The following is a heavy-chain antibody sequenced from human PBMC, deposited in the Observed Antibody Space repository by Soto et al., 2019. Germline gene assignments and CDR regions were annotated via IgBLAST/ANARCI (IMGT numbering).Heavy chain of an antibody. D-gene: IGHD1-26*01. CDR3: ARDQVGATDFDY. J-gene: IGHJ4*02. CDR2: ISSSSSYI. V-gene: IGHV3-21*01. CDR1: GFTFSSYS. Sequence: GGSLRLSCAASGFTFSSYSMNWVRQAPGKGLEWVSSISSSSSYIYYADSVKGRLTISRDNAKNSLYLQMNSLRAEDTAVYYCARDQVGATDFDYWGQGTLVTVSS.